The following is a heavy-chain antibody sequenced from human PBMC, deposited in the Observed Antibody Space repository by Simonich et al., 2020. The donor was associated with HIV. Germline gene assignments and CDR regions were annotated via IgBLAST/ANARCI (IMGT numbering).Heavy chain of an antibody. CDR2: ISPNNGGK. V-gene: IGHV1-2*06. J-gene: IGHJ3*02. CDR1: GYTFTDYY. Sequence: QVQLVQSGAEVKKPGASVKVSCKASGYTFTDYYMHGVRQAPGQGLEWMGRISPNNGGKDYPQKFQGRVTMTRDTSISTVYMELSRLRSDDTAIYYCATHGPGSYSSALDIWGQGTMVTVSS. CDR3: ATHGPGSYSSALDI. D-gene: IGHD1-26*01.